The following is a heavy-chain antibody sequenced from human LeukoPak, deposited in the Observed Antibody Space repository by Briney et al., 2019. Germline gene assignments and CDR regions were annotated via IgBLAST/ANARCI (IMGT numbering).Heavy chain of an antibody. CDR2: ISGSGGST. J-gene: IGHJ4*02. D-gene: IGHD2-21*02. CDR3: AKGRAYCGSDCYRGLLDY. V-gene: IGHV3-23*01. Sequence: PGGSLRLSCAASGFTFSSYAMSWVRQAPGKGLEWVSGISGSGGSTYYADSVKGRFTISRDNSKNTLYLQMNSLRAEDTAVYYCAKGRAYCGSDCYRGLLDYWGQGTLVTVSS. CDR1: GFTFSSYA.